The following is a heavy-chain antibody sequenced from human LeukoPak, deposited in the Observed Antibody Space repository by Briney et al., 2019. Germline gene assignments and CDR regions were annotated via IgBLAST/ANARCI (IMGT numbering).Heavy chain of an antibody. Sequence: PGGALRLSCAASGFTFSSYWMSWGRQAPGKGLEWVANIKQDGSETYYVDSVRGRFTISRDNAKNSLYLQMNSLRAEDTAVYYCARVGDGWVYYYYMDVGGKGTTVTVSS. CDR1: GFTFSSYW. J-gene: IGHJ6*03. CDR2: IKQDGSET. D-gene: IGHD3-16*01. V-gene: IGHV3-7*01. CDR3: ARVGDGWVYYYYMDV.